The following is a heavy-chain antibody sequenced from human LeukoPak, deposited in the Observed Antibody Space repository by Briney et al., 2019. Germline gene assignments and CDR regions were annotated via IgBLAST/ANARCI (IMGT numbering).Heavy chain of an antibody. Sequence: GGSLRLSCAASGFTFSIYWMNWVRQAPGKGLEWVAVISYDGSNKYYADSVKGRFTISRDNSKNTLYLQMNSLRAEDTAVYYCARENDILTGYYQVGAFDIWGQGTMVTVSS. J-gene: IGHJ3*02. CDR1: GFTFSIYW. D-gene: IGHD3-9*01. CDR2: ISYDGSNK. CDR3: ARENDILTGYYQVGAFDI. V-gene: IGHV3-30*03.